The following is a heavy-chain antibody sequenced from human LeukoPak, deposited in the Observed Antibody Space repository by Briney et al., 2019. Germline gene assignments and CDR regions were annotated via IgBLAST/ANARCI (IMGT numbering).Heavy chain of an antibody. Sequence: PGGSLRLSCAASGFTFSSYSMNWVRQAPGKGLEWVSSISSSSSYIYYADSVKGRFTISRDNAKNSLYLQMNSLRAEDTAVYYCAREPELYSSSSEQSMDYWGQGTLVTVSS. CDR2: ISSSSSYI. J-gene: IGHJ4*02. V-gene: IGHV3-21*01. CDR3: AREPELYSSSSEQSMDY. D-gene: IGHD6-6*01. CDR1: GFTFSSYS.